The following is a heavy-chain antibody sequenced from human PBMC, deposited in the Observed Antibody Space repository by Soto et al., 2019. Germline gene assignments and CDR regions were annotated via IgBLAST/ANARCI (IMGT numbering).Heavy chain of an antibody. J-gene: IGHJ6*02. V-gene: IGHV1-69*01. D-gene: IGHD2-8*01. CDR2: IIPIFGTA. CDR1: GGTFSSYA. Sequence: QVQLVQSGAEVKKPGSSVKVSCKASGGTFSSYAISWVRQAPGQGLEWMGGIIPIFGTANYAQKFQGRVTITADESTSTAYMELSSLRSEDTAVYYCASGYCTNGVCYTPYYYYGMDVWGQGTTVTVSS. CDR3: ASGYCTNGVCYTPYYYYGMDV.